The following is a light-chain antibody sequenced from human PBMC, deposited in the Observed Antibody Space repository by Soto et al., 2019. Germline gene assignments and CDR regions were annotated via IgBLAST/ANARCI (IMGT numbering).Light chain of an antibody. CDR3: QQADSFPLT. Sequence: DIQMTPSPSSVSASIGDPVTITCRASQDISTLLAWYQQKPGKAPKLLIYGASTLESGVPSRFSGRVSGTDFTLTISSLQPEDFATYFCQQADSFPLTFGGGTKVEMK. J-gene: IGKJ4*01. CDR1: QDISTL. V-gene: IGKV1D-12*01. CDR2: GAS.